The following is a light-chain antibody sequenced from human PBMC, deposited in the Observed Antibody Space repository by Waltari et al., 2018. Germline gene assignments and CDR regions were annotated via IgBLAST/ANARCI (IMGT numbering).Light chain of an antibody. V-gene: IGLV1-40*01. CDR2: GNT. J-gene: IGLJ3*02. Sequence: QSVLTQPPSMSGAPGQKVTIPCTGGSSNFGAGYDVHWYQQFPGTAPTPLIFGNTNRASGVPGRFSGSRSGTSASLAIAGVQSEDEAVYYCQSFDSSLSASVFGGGTKLTVL. CDR1: SSNFGAGYD. CDR3: QSFDSSLSASV.